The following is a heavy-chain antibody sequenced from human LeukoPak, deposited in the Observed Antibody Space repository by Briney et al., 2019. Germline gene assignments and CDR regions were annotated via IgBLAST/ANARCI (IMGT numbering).Heavy chain of an antibody. D-gene: IGHD6-13*01. CDR2: IYSGGNT. J-gene: IGHJ4*02. Sequence: GGSLRLSCAASGFTVSSNYMSWVRQAPGKGLEWVSVIYSGGNTYYSDSVKGRFTISRDNSKNTLYLQMNSLRVGDTAVYYCARYSSSWAFDYWGQGTLVTVSS. V-gene: IGHV3-53*01. CDR1: GFTVSSNY. CDR3: ARYSSSWAFDY.